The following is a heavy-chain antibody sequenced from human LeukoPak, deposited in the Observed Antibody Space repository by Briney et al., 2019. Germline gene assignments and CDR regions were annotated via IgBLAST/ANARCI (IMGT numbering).Heavy chain of an antibody. CDR3: AIPPGGYYFN. CDR2: IKQDGSEK. Sequence: GGSPRLSCAASGFTFSSYWMSWVRQAPGKGLEWVANIKQDGSEKYYVDSVKGRFTITRDNAKNSLYLQMNSLRAEDTAVYYCAIPPGGYYFNWGQGTLVTVSS. CDR1: GFTFSSYW. J-gene: IGHJ4*02. V-gene: IGHV3-7*02. D-gene: IGHD3-10*01.